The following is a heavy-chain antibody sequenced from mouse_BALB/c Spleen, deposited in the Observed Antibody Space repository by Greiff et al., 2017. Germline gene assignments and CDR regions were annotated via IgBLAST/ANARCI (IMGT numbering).Heavy chain of an antibody. CDR2: IWAGGST. Sequence: VKVVESGPGLVAPSQSLSITCTVSGFSLTSYGVHWVRQPPGKGLEWLGVIWAGGSTNYNSALMSRLSISKDNSKSQVFLKMNSLQTDDTAMYYCARGGGGEGWYFDVWGAGTTVTVSS. CDR1: GFSLTSYG. V-gene: IGHV2-9*02. J-gene: IGHJ1*01. D-gene: IGHD1-1*02. CDR3: ARGGGGEGWYFDV.